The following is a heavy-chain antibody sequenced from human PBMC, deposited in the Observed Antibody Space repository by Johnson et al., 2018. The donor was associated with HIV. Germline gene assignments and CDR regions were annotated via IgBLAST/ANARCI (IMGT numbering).Heavy chain of an antibody. CDR3: AKDLRIAARPGDAFDI. J-gene: IGHJ3*02. CDR1: GFTFTNYG. V-gene: IGHV3-30*18. Sequence: QVQVVESGGGVVQPGRSLRLSCAASGFTFTNYGMHWVRQAPGKGLEWVAIISYDGNNKYYADSVKGRFTISRDNSKNTLYLQMNSLRAEDTAIYYCAKDLRIAARPGDAFDIWGQGTMVTVSS. D-gene: IGHD6-6*01. CDR2: ISYDGNNK.